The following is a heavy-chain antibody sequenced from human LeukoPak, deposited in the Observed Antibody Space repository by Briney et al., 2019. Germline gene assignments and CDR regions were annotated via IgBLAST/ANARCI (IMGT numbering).Heavy chain of an antibody. D-gene: IGHD3-22*01. V-gene: IGHV4-39*01. CDR3: GRPHYDSSGYWGAFDI. CDR1: GGSISSSSHY. Sequence: SETLSLTCTVSGGSISSSSHYWAWIRQPPGKGLEWIGSYYYVGSTYYNPSLKSRVTISVDTSKNQFSLKLSSVTAADTAVYYCGRPHYDSSGYWGAFDIWGQGTMVTVSS. J-gene: IGHJ3*02. CDR2: YYYVGST.